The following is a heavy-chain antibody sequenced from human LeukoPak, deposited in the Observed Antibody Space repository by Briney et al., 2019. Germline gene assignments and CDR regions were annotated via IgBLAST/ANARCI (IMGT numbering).Heavy chain of an antibody. CDR2: IRSKAYGGTT. V-gene: IGHV3-49*04. Sequence: PGGSLRLSCAASGFTFSSYAMSWVRQAPGRGLEWVGFIRSKAYGGTTEYAASVKGRFTISRDDSKSIAYLQMNSLKTEDTAVYYCTRVRGYGYGYGDYWGQGTLVTVSS. CDR1: GFTFSSYA. CDR3: TRVRGYGYGYGDY. D-gene: IGHD5-18*01. J-gene: IGHJ4*02.